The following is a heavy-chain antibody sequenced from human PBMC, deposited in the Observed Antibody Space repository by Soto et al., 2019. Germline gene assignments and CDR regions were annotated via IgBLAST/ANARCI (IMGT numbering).Heavy chain of an antibody. CDR1: GYTFTGYY. Sequence: QVQLVQSGAEVKKPGASVKVSCKASGYTFTGYYMHWVRQAPGQGLEWMGWINPNSGGTNYAQKFQGRVTMTRDTSISTAYMELSRLRSDDTAVYYCARDGVVVAATLYYYYGMDVWGQGTTVTVSS. V-gene: IGHV1-2*02. J-gene: IGHJ6*02. D-gene: IGHD2-15*01. CDR2: INPNSGGT. CDR3: ARDGVVVAATLYYYYGMDV.